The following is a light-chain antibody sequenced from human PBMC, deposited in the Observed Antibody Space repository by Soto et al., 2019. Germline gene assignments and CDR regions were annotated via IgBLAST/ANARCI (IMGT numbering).Light chain of an antibody. CDR1: KLGDKY. CDR3: QAWDSSTEGVV. V-gene: IGLV3-1*01. CDR2: QDS. Sequence: SSELTQPPSVSVSPGQTASITCSGAKLGDKYACWYQQKPGQSPVLVIYQDSKRPSGIPERFSGSNSGNTATLTISGTQAMDEADYYCQAWDSSTEGVVFGGGTKLTVL. J-gene: IGLJ2*01.